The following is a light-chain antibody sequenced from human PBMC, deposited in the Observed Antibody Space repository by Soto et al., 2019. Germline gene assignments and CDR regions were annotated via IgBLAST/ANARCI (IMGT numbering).Light chain of an antibody. Sequence: DIQMTQSPSSLSASVGDRVTITCRASQSISSYLNWYQQKPGKAPKLLIYAASSLQSGVPSRFSASGSGADFTLTISSLQSEDFATYYCQQSYSTPPTFVQGTKLEIK. CDR2: AAS. CDR3: QQSYSTPPT. CDR1: QSISSY. J-gene: IGKJ2*01. V-gene: IGKV1-39*01.